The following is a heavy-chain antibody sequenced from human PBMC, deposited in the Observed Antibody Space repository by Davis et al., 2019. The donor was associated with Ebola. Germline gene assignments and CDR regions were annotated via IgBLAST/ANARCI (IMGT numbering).Heavy chain of an antibody. D-gene: IGHD3-10*01. CDR3: ARRVVRGVIILGDDAFDI. CDR1: GGSISSGGYY. CDR2: IYYSGST. J-gene: IGHJ3*02. Sequence: SETLSLTCTVSGGSISSGGYYWSWIRQHPGKGLEWIGYIYYSGSTYYNPSLKSRVTISVDTSKNQFSLKLSSVTAADTAVYYCARRVVRGVIILGDDAFDIWGQGTMVTVSS. V-gene: IGHV4-31*03.